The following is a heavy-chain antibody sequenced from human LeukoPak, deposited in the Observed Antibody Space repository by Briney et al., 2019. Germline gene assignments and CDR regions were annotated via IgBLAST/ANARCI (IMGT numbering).Heavy chain of an antibody. V-gene: IGHV1-8*03. D-gene: IGHD3-16*01. CDR3: ARVQGGY. J-gene: IGHJ4*02. CDR2: MNPNSGNT. Sequence: GASVKVSCKASGYTFTTYDINWVRQAPGQGLEWMGWMNPNSGNTGYAQKFQGRVTITRNTSISTTYLEVSSLRSEDTAVYYCARVQGGYWGQGTLVTVSS. CDR1: GYTFTTYD.